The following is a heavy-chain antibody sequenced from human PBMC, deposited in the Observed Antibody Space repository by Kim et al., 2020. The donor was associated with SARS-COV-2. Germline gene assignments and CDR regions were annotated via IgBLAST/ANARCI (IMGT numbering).Heavy chain of an antibody. D-gene: IGHD5-12*01. Sequence: STNYDPSLKSRVSISVETSKNQFSLKLNSATAADTAVYYCARWRRDGYKIWGQGILVTVSS. V-gene: IGHV4-4*09. J-gene: IGHJ4*02. CDR3: ARWRRDGYKI. CDR2: ST.